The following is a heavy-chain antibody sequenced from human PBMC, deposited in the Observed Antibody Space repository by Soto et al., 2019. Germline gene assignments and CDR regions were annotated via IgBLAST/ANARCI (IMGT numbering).Heavy chain of an antibody. Sequence: VGSLRLSCAASGFTFSSYAMHWVRQAPGKGLEWVAVISYDGGNKYYADSVKGRFTISRDNSKNTLYLQMNSLRAEDTAVYYCASQLYSSSWYGVRYYYYGMDVWGQGTTVTVSS. D-gene: IGHD6-13*01. CDR2: ISYDGGNK. J-gene: IGHJ6*02. V-gene: IGHV3-30-3*01. CDR1: GFTFSSYA. CDR3: ASQLYSSSWYGVRYYYYGMDV.